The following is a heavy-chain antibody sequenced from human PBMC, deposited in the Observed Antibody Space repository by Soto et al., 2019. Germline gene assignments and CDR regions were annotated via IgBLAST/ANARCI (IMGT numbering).Heavy chain of an antibody. J-gene: IGHJ4*02. V-gene: IGHV3-23*01. CDR2: INGGGDKP. Sequence: EVQLLDSGGGFVQPGGSLRLSCAASGFTFINYALSWVRQTPEKGLEWVSGINGGGDKPFYAESVRGGFTISRDNSKNTLYLQTNSLRPDDTAIYYCAKETGILGVPLFDYWGQGTLVTVSS. CDR1: GFTFINYA. CDR3: AKETGILGVPLFDY. D-gene: IGHD1-26*01.